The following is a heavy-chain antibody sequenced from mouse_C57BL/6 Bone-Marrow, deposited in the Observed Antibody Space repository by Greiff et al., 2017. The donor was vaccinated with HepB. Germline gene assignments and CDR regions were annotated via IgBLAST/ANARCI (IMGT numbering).Heavy chain of an antibody. CDR1: GYTFTSYW. Sequence: VQLQQPGAELVKPGASVKLSCKASGYTFTSYWMHWVKQRPGQGLEWIGMIHPNSGSTNYNEKFKSKATLTVDKSSSTAYMQLSSLTSEDSAVYYCARGPFITTVVAIDYFDYWGQGTTLTVSS. D-gene: IGHD1-1*01. CDR2: IHPNSGST. V-gene: IGHV1-64*01. J-gene: IGHJ2*01. CDR3: ARGPFITTVVAIDYFDY.